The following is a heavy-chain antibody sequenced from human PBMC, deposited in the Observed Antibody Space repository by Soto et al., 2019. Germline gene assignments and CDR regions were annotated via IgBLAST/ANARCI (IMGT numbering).Heavy chain of an antibody. CDR2: GYHGGNT. CDR3: AIHISGYGYLYFEY. J-gene: IGHJ4*02. Sequence: PTETLSLTCTVSGGSISSNSYYWAWIRQPPGKGLEWIGSGYHGGNTYYNPSHKSRVTISVDTSTNQFSLKLNSVTAADTAVYYCAIHISGYGYLYFEYWGQGTLVTVSP. V-gene: IGHV4-39*01. CDR1: GGSISSNSYY. D-gene: IGHD5-18*01.